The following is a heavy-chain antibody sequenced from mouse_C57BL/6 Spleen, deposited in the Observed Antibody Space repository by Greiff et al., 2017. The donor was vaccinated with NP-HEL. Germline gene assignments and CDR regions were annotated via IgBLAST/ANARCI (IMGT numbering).Heavy chain of an antibody. J-gene: IGHJ2*01. Sequence: EVQLQQSGPELVKPGASVKISCKASGYSFTGYYMNWVKQSPEKSLEWIGEINPSTGGTTYNQKFKAKATLTVDKSSSTAYMQLKSLTSEDSAVYYCARWDYGNFHYFDYWGQGTTLTVSS. CDR2: INPSTGGT. D-gene: IGHD2-1*01. CDR1: GYSFTGYY. V-gene: IGHV1-42*01. CDR3: ARWDYGNFHYFDY.